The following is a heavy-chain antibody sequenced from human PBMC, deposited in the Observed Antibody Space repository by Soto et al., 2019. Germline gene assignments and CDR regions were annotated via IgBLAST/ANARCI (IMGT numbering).Heavy chain of an antibody. CDR2: ISGSASST. CDR3: ASSSKGVMAFDY. CDR1: GFTFSKYS. V-gene: IGHV3-23*01. D-gene: IGHD3-16*01. J-gene: IGHJ4*02. Sequence: EVQLLESGGGLVQPGGSLRLSCAASGFTFSKYSMTWVRQAPGKGLEWVSIISGSASSTYYADSVKGRFSISRDNSKNTLYLQMNSLRAEDTAVYYCASSSKGVMAFDYWCQGTLVTVSS.